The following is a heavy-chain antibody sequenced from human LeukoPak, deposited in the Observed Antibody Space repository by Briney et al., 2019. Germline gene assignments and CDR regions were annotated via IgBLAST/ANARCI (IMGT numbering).Heavy chain of an antibody. Sequence: PGGSLRLSCSASGITFSSYAMHWVRQAPGKGLEYVSAISSNGGSTYYADSVKGRFTISRDNSKNTLYLQMSSLRAEDTAVYYCVKDSEGYSSGWTYFDYWGQGTLVTVSS. V-gene: IGHV3-64D*06. CDR1: GITFSSYA. CDR2: ISSNGGST. J-gene: IGHJ4*02. D-gene: IGHD6-19*01. CDR3: VKDSEGYSSGWTYFDY.